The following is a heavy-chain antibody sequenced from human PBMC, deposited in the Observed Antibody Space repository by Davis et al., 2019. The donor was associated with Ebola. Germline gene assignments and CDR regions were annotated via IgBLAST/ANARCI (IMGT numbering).Heavy chain of an antibody. CDR1: GGSISSGGYY. V-gene: IGHV4-31*03. CDR3: ARGYPLTVTTGGPWFDP. D-gene: IGHD4-11*01. CDR2: IYYSGST. J-gene: IGHJ5*02. Sequence: PSETLSLTCTVSGGSISSGGYYWSWIRQHPGKGLEWIGYIYYSGSTYYNPSLKSRVTISVDTSKNQFSLKLSSVTAADTAVYYCARGYPLTVTTGGPWFDPWGQGTLVTVSS.